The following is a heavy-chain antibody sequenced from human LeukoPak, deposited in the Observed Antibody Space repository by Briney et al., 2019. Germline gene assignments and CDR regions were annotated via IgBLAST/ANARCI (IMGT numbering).Heavy chain of an antibody. Sequence: KTGRALRLSCAASGFTVSDYYMSWIRQAPGKGLEWVSYISSSGSTIYYADSVKGRFTISRDNAKNSLYLQMNSLRAEDTAVYYCAKGSSQGYSSGWFDHWGQGTLVTVSS. CDR2: ISSSGSTI. D-gene: IGHD6-19*01. CDR3: AKGSSQGYSSGWFDH. CDR1: GFTVSDYY. V-gene: IGHV3-11*04. J-gene: IGHJ5*02.